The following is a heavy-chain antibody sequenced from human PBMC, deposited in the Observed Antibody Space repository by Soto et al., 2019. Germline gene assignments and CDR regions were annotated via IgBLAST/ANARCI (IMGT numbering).Heavy chain of an antibody. J-gene: IGHJ6*02. CDR3: ARVRDFWPPSLGYGMDV. CDR2: INPSGGST. D-gene: IGHD3-3*01. V-gene: IGHV1-46*01. CDR1: GYTFTSYY. Sequence: GASVKVSCKASGYTFTSYYMHWVRQAPGQGLEWMGIINPSGGSTSYAQKFQGRVTMTRDTSTSTVYMELSSLRSEDTAVYYCARVRDFWPPSLGYGMDVWGQGTTVTVS.